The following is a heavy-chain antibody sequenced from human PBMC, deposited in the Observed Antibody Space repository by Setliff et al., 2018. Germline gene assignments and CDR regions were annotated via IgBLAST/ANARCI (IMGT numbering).Heavy chain of an antibody. CDR2: IYSDGSMT. D-gene: IGHD6-13*01. CDR3: ARERGAGSSRWYSHDGFDI. J-gene: IGHJ3*02. CDR1: GFTFGSNW. Sequence: GESLKISCAASGFTFGSNWMNWVRQAPGKGLVWVSRIYSDGSMTDYADSVKGRFTIPRDNARNILYLQMNSLKIEDTAVYFCARERGAGSSRWYSHDGFDIWGQGTMVTVSS. V-gene: IGHV3-74*01.